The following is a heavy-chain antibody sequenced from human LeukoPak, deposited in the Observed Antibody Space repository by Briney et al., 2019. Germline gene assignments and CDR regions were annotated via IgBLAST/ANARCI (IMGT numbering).Heavy chain of an antibody. J-gene: IGHJ4*02. Sequence: GGSLRLSCATSGFTFSSYSMHWVRQAPGKGLEWVAVIWYEANNNYYADSVKGRFIISRDNSKNTLYLEMNGLRAEDTAVYYCVSPGRAGTTLPFDYWGQGTLSPSPQ. CDR3: VSPGRAGTTLPFDY. V-gene: IGHV3-33*01. CDR2: IWYEANNN. D-gene: IGHD1-1*01. CDR1: GFTFSSYS.